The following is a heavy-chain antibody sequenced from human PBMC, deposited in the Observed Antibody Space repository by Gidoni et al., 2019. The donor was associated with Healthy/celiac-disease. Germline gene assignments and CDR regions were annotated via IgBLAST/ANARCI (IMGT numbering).Heavy chain of an antibody. Sequence: EVQLVQSGTEVKKPGESLKISSKGSGYSFTSYWIGWVRQMPGKGLEWMGIIYPGDSDTRYSPSFQGQVTISADKSISTAYLQWSSLKASDTAMYYCARLGTYCGGDCLGFDAFDIWGQGTMVTVSS. CDR3: ARLGTYCGGDCLGFDAFDI. CDR1: GYSFTSYW. J-gene: IGHJ3*02. V-gene: IGHV5-51*01. D-gene: IGHD2-21*01. CDR2: IYPGDSDT.